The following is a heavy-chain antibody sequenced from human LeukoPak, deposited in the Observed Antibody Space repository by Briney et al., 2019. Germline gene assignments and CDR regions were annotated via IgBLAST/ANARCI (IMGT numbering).Heavy chain of an antibody. CDR1: GFTFSSYW. CDR3: ARDREYYYESYGMDV. J-gene: IGHJ6*02. V-gene: IGHV3-74*01. Sequence: QAGGSLRLSCAASGFTFSSYWMHWVRQAPGKGLVWVSRINSDGSSTSYADSVKGRFTISRDNAKNTLYLQMNSLRAEDTAVYYCARDREYYYESYGMDVWGQGTTVTVSS. D-gene: IGHD3-10*01. CDR2: INSDGSST.